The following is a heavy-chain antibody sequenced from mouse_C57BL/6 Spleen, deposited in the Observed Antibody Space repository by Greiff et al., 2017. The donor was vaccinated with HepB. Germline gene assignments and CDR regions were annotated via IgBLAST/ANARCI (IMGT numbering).Heavy chain of an antibody. J-gene: IGHJ4*01. Sequence: AASGVDFSRYWMSWVRRAPGKGLEWIGEINPDSSTINYAPSLKDKFIISRDNAKNTLYLQMSKVRSEDTALYYCAIPYYSDPYAMDYWGQGTSVTVSS. CDR1: GVDFSRYW. V-gene: IGHV4-1*01. CDR3: AIPYYSDPYAMDY. CDR2: INPDSSTI. D-gene: IGHD2-12*01.